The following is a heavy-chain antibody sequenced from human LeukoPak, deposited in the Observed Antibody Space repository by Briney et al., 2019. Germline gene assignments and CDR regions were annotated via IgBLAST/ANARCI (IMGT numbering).Heavy chain of an antibody. V-gene: IGHV3-49*04. Sequence: GGSLRLSRTASGFTFGDYAMSWVRQAPGKGLEWVGFIRSKAYGGTTEYAASVKGRFTISRDDSKSIAYLQMNSLKTEDTAVYYCTRVFCSGGSCYHSFYGMDVWGQGTTVTVSS. CDR1: GFTFGDYA. CDR2: IRSKAYGGTT. D-gene: IGHD2-15*01. CDR3: TRVFCSGGSCYHSFYGMDV. J-gene: IGHJ6*02.